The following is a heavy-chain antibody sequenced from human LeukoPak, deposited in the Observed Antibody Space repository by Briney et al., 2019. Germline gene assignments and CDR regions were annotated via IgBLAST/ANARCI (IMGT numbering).Heavy chain of an antibody. CDR2: IYYSGST. V-gene: IGHV4-30-4*08. D-gene: IGHD1-26*01. Sequence: SETLSLTCTVSGGSISRGDYYWSWIRQPPGKGLEWIGYIYYSGSTYYNPSLKSRVAISLDTSKNQLSLQLISVTAADTAVYYCARTHGIVGATFFDYWGQGTLVTVSS. CDR1: GGSISRGDYY. J-gene: IGHJ4*02. CDR3: ARTHGIVGATFFDY.